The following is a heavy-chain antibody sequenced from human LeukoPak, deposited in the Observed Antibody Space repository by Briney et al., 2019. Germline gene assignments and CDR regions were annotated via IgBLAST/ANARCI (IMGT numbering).Heavy chain of an antibody. CDR2: IKEDGSEK. V-gene: IGHV3-7*03. D-gene: IGHD5-24*01. Sequence: GGSLRLSCAASGFTFSTFCMTWVRQAPGKGLEWVANIKEDGSEKYYVDSVKGRFTISRDNAKNSLYLQMNSLRAEDTAVYYCAKGRDRDGYSIDYWGQGTLVTVSS. CDR1: GFTFSTFC. J-gene: IGHJ4*02. CDR3: AKGRDRDGYSIDY.